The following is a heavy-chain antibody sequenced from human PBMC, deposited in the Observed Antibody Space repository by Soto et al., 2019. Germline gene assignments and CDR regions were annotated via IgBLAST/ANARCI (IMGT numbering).Heavy chain of an antibody. CDR3: ARSHGGSSSWYGFGYYYYMDV. CDR2: IKEDASGK. Sequence: GGSLRLSCVASGLTLSNSWMTWVRQAPGRGLEWVASIKEDASGKTYVGSVKGRFTISRDNAKNSVYLQMSSLRAEDTAVYYCARSHGGSSSWYGFGYYYYMDVWGKGTTVTVSS. J-gene: IGHJ6*03. CDR1: GLTLSNSW. V-gene: IGHV3-7*01. D-gene: IGHD6-13*01.